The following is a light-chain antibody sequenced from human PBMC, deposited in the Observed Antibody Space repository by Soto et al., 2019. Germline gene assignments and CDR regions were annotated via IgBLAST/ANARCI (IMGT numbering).Light chain of an antibody. CDR2: EVT. V-gene: IGLV2-23*02. CDR1: SSHVGSYDF. J-gene: IGLJ1*01. Sequence: QSALTQPVSVSGSPGQSITISCTRSSSHVGSYDFVSWYQQHPGKAPKVLIYEVTKRPSGVSNRFSGSKSGNTASLTISGLQADDEADYYCCADAGSSRYVFGTGTKLTVL. CDR3: CADAGSSRYV.